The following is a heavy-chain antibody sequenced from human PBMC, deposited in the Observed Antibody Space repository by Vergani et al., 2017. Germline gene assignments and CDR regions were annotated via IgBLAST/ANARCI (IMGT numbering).Heavy chain of an antibody. D-gene: IGHD6-13*01. J-gene: IGHJ4*02. CDR2: VSGSSATP. Sequence: EVQLLESGGGLVQPGGSLRLSCEASGFSFPGYAMSWVRQAPGKGLEWVSSVSGSSATPYYADSVKGRFIISRDNSKNTLHLQMNSLRADDTAVYYCAKDLSVVEAADDFRGQGTLVTVSS. CDR3: AKDLSVVEAADDF. CDR1: GFSFPGYA. V-gene: IGHV3-23*01.